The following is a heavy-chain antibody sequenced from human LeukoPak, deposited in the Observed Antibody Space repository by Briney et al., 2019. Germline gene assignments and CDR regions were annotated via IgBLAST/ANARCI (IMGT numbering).Heavy chain of an antibody. CDR3: AKSYSGYDSDIDY. CDR1: GFTFSSYG. D-gene: IGHD5-12*01. CDR2: ISYDGSNK. J-gene: IGHJ4*02. Sequence: GSLRLSCAASGFTFSSYGMHWVRQAPGKGLEWVAVISYDGSNKYYADSVKGRFTISRDNSKNTLYLQMNSLRAEDTAVYYCAKSYSGYDSDIDYWGQGTLVTVSS. V-gene: IGHV3-30*18.